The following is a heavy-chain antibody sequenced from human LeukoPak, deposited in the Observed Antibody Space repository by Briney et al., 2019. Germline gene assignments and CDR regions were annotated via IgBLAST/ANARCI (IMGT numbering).Heavy chain of an antibody. CDR1: GYSISSGYY. Sequence: PSETLCLTCAVSGYSISSGYYWGWIRQPPGKGLEGTESIYHSGSTYYNPSLKSRVTISVDTSKNQFSLKLSSVTAADTAVYYCAREGDLQAYCGGDCYSYFDYWGQGTLVAVCS. CDR2: IYHSGST. V-gene: IGHV4-38-2*02. CDR3: AREGDLQAYCGGDCYSYFDY. J-gene: IGHJ4*02. D-gene: IGHD2-21*02.